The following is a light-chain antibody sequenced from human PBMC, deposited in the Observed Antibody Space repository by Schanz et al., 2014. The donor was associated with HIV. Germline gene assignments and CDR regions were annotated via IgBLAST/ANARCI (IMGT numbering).Light chain of an antibody. CDR1: SSDVGGYNY. CDR2: DVN. J-gene: IGLJ3*02. V-gene: IGLV2-11*01. Sequence: QSALTQPRSVSGSPGQSVTISCTGTSSDVGGYNYVSWYQQHPGKAPKLMIYDVNKRPSGVPDRFSGSKSGNTASLSIAGLQAEDEADYYCLSYTSSNTWVFGGGTKLTVL. CDR3: LSYTSSNTWV.